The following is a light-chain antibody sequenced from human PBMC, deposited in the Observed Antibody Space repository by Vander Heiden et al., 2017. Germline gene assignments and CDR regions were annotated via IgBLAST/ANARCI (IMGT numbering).Light chain of an antibody. V-gene: IGKV1-39*01. CDR3: QQSDSNPWT. J-gene: IGKJ1*01. CDR1: QNIAKY. CDR2: LAS. Sequence: DIQMTQSPSSLSASVGDRITITCRASQNIAKYLNWYQHKPGKAPKLLMYLASNLQSGVPSRFSGSGSGTDFTLTISRLQPEDFATYYCQQSDSNPWTFGQGTMVEIK.